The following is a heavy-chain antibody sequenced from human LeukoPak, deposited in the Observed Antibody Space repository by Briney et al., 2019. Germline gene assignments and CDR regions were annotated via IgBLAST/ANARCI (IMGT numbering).Heavy chain of an antibody. D-gene: IGHD3-9*01. Sequence: GGSLRLSCAASGVTFSSYSMNWVRQAPGKGLEWVSSISSSSSYIYYADSVKSRFTISRDNAKNSLYLQMNSLRAEDTAVYYCARDRREDYDILTGLGFSYYYGMDVWGQGTTVTVSS. J-gene: IGHJ6*02. CDR2: ISSSSSYI. CDR1: GVTFSSYS. V-gene: IGHV3-21*01. CDR3: ARDRREDYDILTGLGFSYYYGMDV.